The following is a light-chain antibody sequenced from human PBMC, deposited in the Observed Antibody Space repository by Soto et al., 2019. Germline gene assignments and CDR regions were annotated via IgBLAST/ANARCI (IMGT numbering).Light chain of an antibody. CDR2: AAS. CDR3: QQNYVIPIT. CDR1: PSIATY. V-gene: IGKV1-39*01. Sequence: DIQMTQSPSSLSASVGDRVTITCRASPSIATYLNWYQHKLGEAHKLLIYAASSLQTGVPSRFSGSGSGTDFTLTISSLQPEDFATYFCQQNYVIPITFGQGTRLEIK. J-gene: IGKJ5*01.